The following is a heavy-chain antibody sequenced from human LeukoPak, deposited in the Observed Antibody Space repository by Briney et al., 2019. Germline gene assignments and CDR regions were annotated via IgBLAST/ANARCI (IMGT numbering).Heavy chain of an antibody. V-gene: IGHV3-48*04. Sequence: GGSLRLSCAASGFTFSDYSMNWVRQAPGKGLEWVSYISFSVNTKYYGDSVKGRFTISRDNAKNSLYLHMDSLRAEDTAVYYCARGAYSSGWAYFDHWGQGTLVTDSS. D-gene: IGHD6-19*01. J-gene: IGHJ4*02. CDR1: GFTFSDYS. CDR2: ISFSVNTK. CDR3: ARGAYSSGWAYFDH.